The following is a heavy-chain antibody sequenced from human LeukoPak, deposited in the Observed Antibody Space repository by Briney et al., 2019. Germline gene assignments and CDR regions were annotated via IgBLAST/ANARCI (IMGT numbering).Heavy chain of an antibody. CDR1: GYTFTGYY. CDR3: ARGGYCSGGSCYLPFDY. V-gene: IGHV1-2*02. Sequence: ASVKVSCKASGYTFTGYYMHWVRQAPGQGLEWMGWINPNSVGTNYAQRFQGRVTMTRDTSISTAYMELSRLRSDDTAVYYCARGGYCSGGSCYLPFDYWGQGTLVTVSS. CDR2: INPNSVGT. D-gene: IGHD2-15*01. J-gene: IGHJ4*02.